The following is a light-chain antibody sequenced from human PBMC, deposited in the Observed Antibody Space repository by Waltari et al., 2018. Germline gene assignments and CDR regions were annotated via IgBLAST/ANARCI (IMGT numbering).Light chain of an antibody. J-gene: IGKJ1*01. CDR2: GAS. CDR3: QQYNNWPRGM. V-gene: IGKV3-15*01. Sequence: ELVMTQSPATLSVSPGERATLSCRASQSVSSNLAWYQQKPGQAPRLLIFGASTRATGIPARFSGSGSGTEFTLTISSLQSEDFAIYYCQQYNNWPRGMFGQGTKVEFK. CDR1: QSVSSN.